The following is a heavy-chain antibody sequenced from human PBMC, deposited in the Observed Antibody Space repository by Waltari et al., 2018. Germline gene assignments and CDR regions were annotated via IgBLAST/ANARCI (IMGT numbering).Heavy chain of an antibody. D-gene: IGHD6-19*01. Sequence: EVQLVESGGGLVQPGGSLRLSCTASGFTFSSCSMVWVRQDPGKGLELLATIKQDGSEIYYVDSLKGRSTFSRDTAKNSLYLQMNSLRAEDTAVYYCASPYSSGWYINFDYWGQGTLVTVSS. CDR1: GFTFSSCS. CDR3: ASPYSSGWYINFDY. CDR2: IKQDGSEI. J-gene: IGHJ4*02. V-gene: IGHV3-7*01.